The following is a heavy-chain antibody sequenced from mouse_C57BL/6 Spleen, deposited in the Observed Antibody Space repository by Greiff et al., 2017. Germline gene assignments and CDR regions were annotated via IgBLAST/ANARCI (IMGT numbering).Heavy chain of an antibody. CDR2: IDPSDSYT. Sequence: QVQLQQPGAELVMPGASVKLSCKASGYTFTSYWMHWVKQRPGQGLEWIGEIDPSDSYTTYNQKFKGKSTLTVDKSSSTAYMQLSSLTSEDSAVYYCARSYDGYYPYAMDYWGQGTSVTVSS. J-gene: IGHJ4*01. CDR3: ARSYDGYYPYAMDY. D-gene: IGHD2-3*01. V-gene: IGHV1-69*01. CDR1: GYTFTSYW.